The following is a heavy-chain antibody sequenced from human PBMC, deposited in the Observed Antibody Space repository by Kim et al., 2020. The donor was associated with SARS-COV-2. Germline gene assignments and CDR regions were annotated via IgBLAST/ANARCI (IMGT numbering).Heavy chain of an antibody. Sequence: LKSRVTISADTSKTQFSRKLSSVTAAETAVYYCARLGHDYGDYNYYGMDVWGQGTTVTVSS. V-gene: IGHV4-59*08. J-gene: IGHJ6*02. CDR3: ARLGHDYGDYNYYGMDV. D-gene: IGHD4-17*01.